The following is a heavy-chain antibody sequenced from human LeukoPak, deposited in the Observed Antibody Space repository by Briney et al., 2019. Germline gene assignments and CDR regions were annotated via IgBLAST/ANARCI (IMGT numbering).Heavy chain of an antibody. V-gene: IGHV4-39*07. CDR2: INHSGST. Sequence: SETLSLTCTVSGGSISSSSYYWSWIRQPPGKGLEWIGEINHSGSTNYNPSLKSRVTISVGTSKNQFSLKLSSVTAADTAVYYCARGVGDSSGYPPYYFDYWGQGTLVTVSS. CDR1: GGSISSSSYY. J-gene: IGHJ4*02. D-gene: IGHD3-22*01. CDR3: ARGVGDSSGYPPYYFDY.